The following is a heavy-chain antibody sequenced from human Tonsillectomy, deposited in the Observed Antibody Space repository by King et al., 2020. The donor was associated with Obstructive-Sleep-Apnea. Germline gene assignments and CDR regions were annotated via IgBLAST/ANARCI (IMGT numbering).Heavy chain of an antibody. D-gene: IGHD2-15*01. CDR1: GFAFSNCG. CDR3: AKDAGFCSGGHCYPDF. Sequence: HVQLVESGGGVVQPGRSLRLSCAASGFAFSNCGMHWVRQAPGKGLEWVAAVSFDGSNEFYADSVKGRITISRDNFKNTLHLQINTLRTEDTALYYCAKDAGFCSGGHCYPDFWGQGTLVTVSS. V-gene: IGHV3-30*18. CDR2: VSFDGSNE. J-gene: IGHJ4*03.